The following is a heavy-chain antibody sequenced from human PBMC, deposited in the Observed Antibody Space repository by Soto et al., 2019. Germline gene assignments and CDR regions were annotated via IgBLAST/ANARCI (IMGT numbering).Heavy chain of an antibody. Sequence: SETLSLTCTVSGGSISSYYWSWIRQPPGKGLEWIGYIYYSGSTNYNPSLKSRVTISVDTPKNQFSLKLSSVTAADTAVYYCARVKGSSGSYVVFEIWGQGTMVTGSS. CDR1: GGSISSYY. CDR2: IYYSGST. CDR3: ARVKGSSGSYVVFEI. J-gene: IGHJ3*02. D-gene: IGHD1-26*01. V-gene: IGHV4-59*01.